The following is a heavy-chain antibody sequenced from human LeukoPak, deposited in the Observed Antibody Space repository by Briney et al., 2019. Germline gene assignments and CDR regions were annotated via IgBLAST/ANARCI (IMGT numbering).Heavy chain of an antibody. CDR3: ARRVTAASGFDY. J-gene: IGHJ4*02. V-gene: IGHV1-2*02. Sequence: SVKVSCKASGYTFTDYYIYWVRQAPGQGLEWMGWTNPKNGGTNYAQKFQGRVTMTSDTSISTAYMDLNSLKSDDTAVYYCARRVTAASGFDYWGQGTLVTVSS. CDR1: GYTFTDYY. CDR2: TNPKNGGT. D-gene: IGHD6-13*01.